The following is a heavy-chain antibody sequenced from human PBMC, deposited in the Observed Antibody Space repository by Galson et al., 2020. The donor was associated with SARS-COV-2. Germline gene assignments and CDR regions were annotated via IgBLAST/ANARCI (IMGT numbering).Heavy chain of an antibody. V-gene: IGHV4-39*01. D-gene: IGHD2-21*01. CDR2: MYYRGSA. CDR3: ARHGELSDPFDI. J-gene: IGHJ3*02. Sequence: SETLSLTCTVSGVSADSSNSDTYYCGWIRQPPGKGLEWIGSMYYRGSAYYNPSLKSRITISVDMSKNQFSLKLSSVTAADTAVYYCARHGELSDPFDIWGQGTMVTVSS. CDR1: GVSADSSNSDTYY.